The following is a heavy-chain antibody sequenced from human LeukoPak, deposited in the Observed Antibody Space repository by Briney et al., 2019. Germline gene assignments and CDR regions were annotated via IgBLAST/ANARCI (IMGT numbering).Heavy chain of an antibody. CDR1: GFTVSRNY. CDR2: LYSNGNR. D-gene: IGHD5-18*01. Sequence: GGSLRLSCAASGFTVSRNYMGWVRQAPGKGLEWVSVLYSNGNRHYADSVQGRFTISRDNSKNTLYLQMNSLRAEDTAVYYCAKVDTAMSTPYYFDYWGQGTLVTVSS. CDR3: AKVDTAMSTPYYFDY. J-gene: IGHJ4*02. V-gene: IGHV3-53*01.